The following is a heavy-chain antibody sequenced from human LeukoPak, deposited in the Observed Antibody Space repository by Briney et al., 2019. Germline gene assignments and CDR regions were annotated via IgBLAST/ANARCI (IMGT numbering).Heavy chain of an antibody. CDR2: INHSGST. D-gene: IGHD1-26*01. Sequence: KPSETLSLTCAVYGGSFSGYYWSWIRQPPGKGLEWIGEINHSGSTNYNPSLKSRVTISVDTSKNQFSLKLSSVTAADTAVYYCASYSGSYSFDYWGQGTLVTVSS. J-gene: IGHJ4*02. V-gene: IGHV4-34*01. CDR3: ASYSGSYSFDY. CDR1: GGSFSGYY.